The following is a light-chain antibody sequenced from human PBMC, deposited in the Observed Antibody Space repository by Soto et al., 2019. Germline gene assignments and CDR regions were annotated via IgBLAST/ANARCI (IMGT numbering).Light chain of an antibody. CDR2: GAS. J-gene: IGKJ3*01. CDR3: QQYGPSPVT. V-gene: IGKV3-20*01. Sequence: EIVLTHSPGTLSLSPGERATLSCRASQSVSSSYLAWYQQKPGQAPRLLIYGASSRATGIPDRFSGSGSGTDFTLTISRLEPEDFAVYYCQQYGPSPVTFGPGTKVDIK. CDR1: QSVSSSY.